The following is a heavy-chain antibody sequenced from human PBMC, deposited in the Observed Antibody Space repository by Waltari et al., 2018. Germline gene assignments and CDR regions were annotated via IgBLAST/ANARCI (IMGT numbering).Heavy chain of an antibody. D-gene: IGHD6-13*01. V-gene: IGHV3-23*01. CDR3: AKDPSSWDAFDI. CDR1: GFTFRRSA. J-gene: IGHJ3*02. Sequence: EVQLLESGGGLVQPGGSLRLSCAASGFTFRRSAMQWCRQAPGKGLEWVSRIVGSGGTTYYEASVKGRFTISRDNSKNTLYLQMNSLRAEDTAVYYCAKDPSSWDAFDIWGQGTMVTVSS. CDR2: IVGSGGTT.